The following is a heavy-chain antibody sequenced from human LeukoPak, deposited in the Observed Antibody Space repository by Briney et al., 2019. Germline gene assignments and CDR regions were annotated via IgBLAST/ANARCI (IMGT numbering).Heavy chain of an antibody. Sequence: ASVKVSCKASGYTFTDYYLHWVQQAPGKGLEWMGRVDPEDGETIYAQKFQGRVTITADTSTDTAYMELSSLKFEDTAMYFCATDLRGTTATFDIWGQGTMVTVSS. CDR2: VDPEDGET. J-gene: IGHJ3*02. CDR1: GYTFTDYY. V-gene: IGHV1-69-2*01. CDR3: ATDLRGTTATFDI. D-gene: IGHD4-11*01.